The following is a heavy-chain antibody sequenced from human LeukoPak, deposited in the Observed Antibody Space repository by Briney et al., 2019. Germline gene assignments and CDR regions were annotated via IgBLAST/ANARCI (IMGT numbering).Heavy chain of an antibody. Sequence: ASVKVSCKASGYTFTSYGISWVRQAPGQGLEWMGWISAYNGNTNYAQKLQGRVTMTTDTSTSTAYMELRSLRSDDTAVYYCARDWTATVTTRGHYYGMDVWGQGTTVTVSS. J-gene: IGHJ6*02. D-gene: IGHD4-17*01. CDR2: ISAYNGNT. CDR1: GYTFTSYG. V-gene: IGHV1-18*01. CDR3: ARDWTATVTTRGHYYGMDV.